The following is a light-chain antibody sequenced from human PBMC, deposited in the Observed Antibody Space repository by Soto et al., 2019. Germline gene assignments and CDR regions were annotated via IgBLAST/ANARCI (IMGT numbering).Light chain of an antibody. J-gene: IGKJ1*01. CDR2: AAS. CDR1: QDVTRY. V-gene: IGKV1-39*01. Sequence: DIQTTQSPSSLSASVGDRVTVTCRASQDVTRYLNWYQQKPGKAPELLIYAASTLQSGVPSRFSGSGSGTDFTLTISSLQPEDFATYFCPQTSSPPMAFGQGTKVDIK. CDR3: PQTSSPPMA.